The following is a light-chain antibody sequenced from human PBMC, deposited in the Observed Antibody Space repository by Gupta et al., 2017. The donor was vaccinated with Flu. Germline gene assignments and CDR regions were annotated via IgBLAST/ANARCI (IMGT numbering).Light chain of an antibody. Sequence: SITISYTGTSSDVGGYKYVSWYQQHPGKAPKLMMYEVSNRPSGVSNRVSGSKSGNTASLTISGLQAEDEAEDFCSSSTISSSDLFGTGTKVTVL. CDR2: EVS. J-gene: IGLJ1*01. CDR1: SSDVGGYKY. V-gene: IGLV2-14*01. CDR3: SSSTISSSDL.